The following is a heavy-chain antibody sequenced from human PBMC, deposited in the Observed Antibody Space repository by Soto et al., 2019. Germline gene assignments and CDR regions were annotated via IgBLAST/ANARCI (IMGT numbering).Heavy chain of an antibody. CDR2: IYYSGST. J-gene: IGHJ4*02. D-gene: IGHD3-10*01. Sequence: SETLSLTCTVSGGSISSGDYYWSWIRQPPGKGLEWIGYIYYSGSTYYNPSLKSRVTISVDTSKNQFSLKLSSVTAADTAVYYCARDQVLWFGESDYWGQGTLVTVSS. CDR3: ARDQVLWFGESDY. CDR1: GGSISSGDYY. V-gene: IGHV4-30-4*01.